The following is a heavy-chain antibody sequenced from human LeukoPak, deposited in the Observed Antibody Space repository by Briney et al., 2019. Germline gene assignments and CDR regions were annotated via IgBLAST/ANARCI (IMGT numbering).Heavy chain of an antibody. CDR2: IKSKTDGGTT. Sequence: PGGSLRLSCAASGFTFSNARMSWVRQAPGKGLEWVGRIKSKTDGGTTDYAAPVKGRFTISRDDSKNALYLQMNSLKTEDTAVYYCTTESWIQLWAFDYWGQGTLVTVSS. V-gene: IGHV3-15*01. D-gene: IGHD5-18*01. CDR3: TTESWIQLWAFDY. J-gene: IGHJ4*02. CDR1: GFTFSNAR.